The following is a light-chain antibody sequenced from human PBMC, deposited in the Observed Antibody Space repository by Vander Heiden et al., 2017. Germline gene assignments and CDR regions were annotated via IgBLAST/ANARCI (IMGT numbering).Light chain of an antibody. CDR1: KLGDKY. Sequence: SYGLPQPLQAPVPPGQTARITCSGDKLGDKYACWYQQKPGQSPVLVIYKDSKRRSGVPELFSGSNSGNTATLTISGTQDLDEGDYYCQARNSSSVVFGGGTKLTVL. CDR2: KDS. J-gene: IGLJ2*01. CDR3: QARNSSSVV. V-gene: IGLV3-1*01.